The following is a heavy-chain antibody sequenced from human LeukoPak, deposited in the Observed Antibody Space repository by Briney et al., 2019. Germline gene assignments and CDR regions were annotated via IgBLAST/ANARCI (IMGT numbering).Heavy chain of an antibody. D-gene: IGHD6-13*01. V-gene: IGHV6-1*01. J-gene: IGHJ4*02. CDR2: TYYRSQWYN. CDR1: GDSLSGNSAA. Sequence: SQTPSLTCALPGDSLSGNSAAWNWIRQSPSSGLEWLGRTYYRSQWYNDYAVSVKSQITINPVTSTNQFSLQLNSVTPEDTAVYYCARALMRITSSGWYLSLYLFDYWGQGTLVTVSS. CDR3: ARALMRITSSGWYLSLYLFDY.